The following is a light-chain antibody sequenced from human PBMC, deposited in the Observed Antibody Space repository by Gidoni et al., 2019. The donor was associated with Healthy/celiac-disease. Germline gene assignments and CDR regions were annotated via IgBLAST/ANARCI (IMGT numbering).Light chain of an antibody. J-gene: IGLJ1*01. CDR3: SSYTSSSTYD. V-gene: IGLV2-14*03. Sequence: QSALTQPASVSGSPGQSITISCTGTSSDVGGYNYVSCYQQHPGKAPKLMIYDVSNRPSGVSNRFSGSKSGNTASLTISGLQAEDEADYYCSSYTSSSTYDFGTGTKVTVL. CDR2: DVS. CDR1: SSDVGGYNY.